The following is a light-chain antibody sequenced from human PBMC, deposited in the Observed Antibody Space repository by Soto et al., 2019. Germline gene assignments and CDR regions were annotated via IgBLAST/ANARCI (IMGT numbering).Light chain of an antibody. CDR1: SSDVGGHNY. Sequence: QSALTQPASVSGSPGQSITISCTGTSSDVGGHNYVSWYQQHPGKAPKLMIYDVSNRPSGVSNRFSGSKSGNTASLTISGLQAEDEADYYCSSYTSGSTPYVFGTGTKLTVL. V-gene: IGLV2-14*01. J-gene: IGLJ1*01. CDR2: DVS. CDR3: SSYTSGSTPYV.